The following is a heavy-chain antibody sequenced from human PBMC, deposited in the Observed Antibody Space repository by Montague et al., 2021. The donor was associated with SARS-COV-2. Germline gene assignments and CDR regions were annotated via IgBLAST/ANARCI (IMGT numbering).Heavy chain of an antibody. CDR1: GGSISGYY. Sequence: SETLSLTCTVSGGSISGYYWTRMRQPPGKGLKWLGHIYYTGSTKYNPSLKSRVTISIDTPTNQFSLKLRSVTAADTAVYFCAGAQTTCFIANCVNYFDYWGQGALVTVSS. J-gene: IGHJ4*02. D-gene: IGHD2-2*01. CDR2: IYYTGST. V-gene: IGHV4-59*01. CDR3: AGAQTTCFIANCVNYFDY.